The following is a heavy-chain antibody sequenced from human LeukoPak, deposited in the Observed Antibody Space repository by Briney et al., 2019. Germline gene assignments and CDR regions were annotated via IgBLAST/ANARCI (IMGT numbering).Heavy chain of an antibody. J-gene: IGHJ4*01. CDR2: ISGSGGST. CDR3: AKDVPHIDSSGWNQQYYFDY. Sequence: GGSLRLSCAASGFTFSSYAMSWVRQAPGKGLEWVSAISGSGGSTYYADSVKGRFTISRDNSKNTLYLQMNSLRAEDTAVYYCAKDVPHIDSSGWNQQYYFDYWGQEPWSPSPQ. CDR1: GFTFSSYA. V-gene: IGHV3-23*01. D-gene: IGHD6-19*01.